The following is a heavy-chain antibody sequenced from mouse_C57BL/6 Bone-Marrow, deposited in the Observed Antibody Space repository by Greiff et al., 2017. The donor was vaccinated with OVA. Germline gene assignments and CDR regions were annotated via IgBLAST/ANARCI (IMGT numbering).Heavy chain of an antibody. V-gene: IGHV14-2*01. CDR2: IDPEDGET. Sequence: EVQLVESGAELVKPGASVKLSCTASGFNIKDYYMHWVKQRTEQGLEWIGRIDPEDGETKYAPKFQGKATITADTSSNTAYLQLSSLASEDTAVYYCASDYYGSSSLVSYWGQGTLVTVSA. CDR1: GFNIKDYY. CDR3: ASDYYGSSSLVSY. D-gene: IGHD1-1*01. J-gene: IGHJ3*01.